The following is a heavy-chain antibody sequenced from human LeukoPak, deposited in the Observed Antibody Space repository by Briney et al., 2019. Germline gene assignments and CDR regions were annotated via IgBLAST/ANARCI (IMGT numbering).Heavy chain of an antibody. Sequence: GGSLRLSCAASGFTFSSYWMSWVRQAPGKGLEWVANINQDGSEKYSVDSVKGRFTISRDNAKNSLYLQMNSLRAEDTAVYYCAREDYSDSSGSDYWGQGTLVTVSS. CDR2: INQDGSEK. CDR3: AREDYSDSSGSDY. V-gene: IGHV3-7*05. J-gene: IGHJ4*02. CDR1: GFTFSSYW. D-gene: IGHD3-22*01.